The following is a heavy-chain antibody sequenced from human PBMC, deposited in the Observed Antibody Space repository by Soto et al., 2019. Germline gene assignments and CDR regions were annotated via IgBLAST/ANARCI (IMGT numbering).Heavy chain of an antibody. CDR3: ARRYGGNFDY. J-gene: IGHJ4*02. V-gene: IGHV4-31*03. Sequence: SETLSLTCTVSGGSISSGGYYGSWIRQHPGKGLEWIGYIYYSGSTYYNPSLKSRVTISVDTSKNQFSLKLSSVTAADTAVYYCARRYGGNFDYWGQGTLVTVSS. D-gene: IGHD2-15*01. CDR2: IYYSGST. CDR1: GGSISSGGYY.